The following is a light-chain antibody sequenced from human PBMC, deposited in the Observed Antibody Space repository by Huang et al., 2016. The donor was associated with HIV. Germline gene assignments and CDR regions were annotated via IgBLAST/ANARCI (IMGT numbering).Light chain of an antibody. CDR2: GAS. Sequence: EIVLTQSPATLSVTPGEGVTLSCRASQPIASDLAWYQHRLGQSPKLLIYGASTRATGIPPRFSGSGSGSDFTLIITDLQSEDFGLYYCQQYHSWSPLTFGGGTKVEIK. J-gene: IGKJ4*01. CDR1: QPIASD. CDR3: QQYHSWSPLT. V-gene: IGKV3-15*01.